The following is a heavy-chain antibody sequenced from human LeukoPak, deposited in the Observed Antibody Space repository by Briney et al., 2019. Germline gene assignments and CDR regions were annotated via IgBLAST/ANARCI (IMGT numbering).Heavy chain of an antibody. D-gene: IGHD3-22*01. CDR2: IYYSGST. CDR1: GGSISSGGYY. J-gene: IGHJ4*02. V-gene: IGHV4-31*03. CDR3: ARDLNYDSSGGFDY. Sequence: SETLSLTCTVSGGSISSGGYYWSWIRPHPGKGLEWIGYIYYSGSTYYNPSLKSRLTISVDTSKNQFSLKLSSVTAADTAVYYCARDLNYDSSGGFDYWGQGTLVTVSS.